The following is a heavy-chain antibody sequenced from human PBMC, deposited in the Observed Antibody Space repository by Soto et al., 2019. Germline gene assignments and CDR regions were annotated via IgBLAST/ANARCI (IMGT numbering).Heavy chain of an antibody. CDR2: INAGNGNT. CDR1: GYTFTSYA. V-gene: IGHV1-3*05. J-gene: IGHJ5*02. Sequence: QVQLVQSGAEEKKPGASVKVYCKASGYTFTSYAMHWVRQAPGQRLEWMGWINAGNGNTKYSQKFQGRVTITRDTSASTAYMELSSLRSADTAVYYCARDRQQLNWFDPWGQGTLVTVSS. D-gene: IGHD6-13*01. CDR3: ARDRQQLNWFDP.